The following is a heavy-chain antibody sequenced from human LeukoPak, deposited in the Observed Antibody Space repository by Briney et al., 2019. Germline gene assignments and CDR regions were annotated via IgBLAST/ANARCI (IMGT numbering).Heavy chain of an antibody. D-gene: IGHD6-13*01. V-gene: IGHV4-4*02. CDR2: IYHSGST. CDR1: GGSIGSSNW. J-gene: IGHJ1*01. CDR3: ARARIAAAGTPEYFQH. Sequence: PSGTLSLTCAVSGGSIGSSNWWSWVRQPPGKGLEWIGEIYHSGSTNYNPSLKSRVTISVDKSKNQFSLKLSSVTAADTAVYYCARARIAAAGTPEYFQHWGQGTLVTVSS.